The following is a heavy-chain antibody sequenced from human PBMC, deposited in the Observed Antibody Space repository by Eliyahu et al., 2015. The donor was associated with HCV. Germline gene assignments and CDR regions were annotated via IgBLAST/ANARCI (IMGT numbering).Heavy chain of an antibody. Sequence: EVQLVESGGGLVQPGGSLRLSCAASGFTVSSNYMXWVRQAPGKGLEWVSVIYSGGSTYYADSVKGRFTISRDNSKNTLYLQMNSLRAEDTAVYYCARVGAGLTVTTNVYYYYGMDVWGQGTTVTVSS. CDR3: ARVGAGLTVTTNVYYYYGMDV. CDR1: GFTVSSNY. V-gene: IGHV3-66*01. CDR2: IYSGGST. D-gene: IGHD4-17*01. J-gene: IGHJ6*02.